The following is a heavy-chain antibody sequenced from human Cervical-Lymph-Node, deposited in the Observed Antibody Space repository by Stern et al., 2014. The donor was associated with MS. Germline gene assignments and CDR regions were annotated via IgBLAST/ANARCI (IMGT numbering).Heavy chain of an antibody. CDR3: ARQRYFDY. Sequence: EVQLVESGPEVKRPGESLKISCQASGYTFTSYWIGWVRQMPGKGLEWIAIIFPGGSDIRYSPSFQGQVTISAGKSSSTAYLQWNNLKASDTAIYYCARQRYFDYWGQGTLVTVSS. V-gene: IGHV5-51*01. CDR1: GYTFTSYW. J-gene: IGHJ4*02. CDR2: IFPGGSDI.